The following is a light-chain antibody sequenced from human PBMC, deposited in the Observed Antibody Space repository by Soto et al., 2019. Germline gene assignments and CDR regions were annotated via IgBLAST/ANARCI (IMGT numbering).Light chain of an antibody. J-gene: IGLJ2*01. CDR2: LNSDGSH. V-gene: IGLV4-69*01. CDR3: QTWGTGIVV. CDR1: SGHSSYA. Sequence: QPVLTQSPSASASLGASVKLTSTLSSGHSSYAIAWHQQQPEKGPRYLMKLNSDGSHSKGDGIPDRFSGSSSGAERYLTISSLQSEDEADYYCQTWGTGIVVFGGGTMLTVL.